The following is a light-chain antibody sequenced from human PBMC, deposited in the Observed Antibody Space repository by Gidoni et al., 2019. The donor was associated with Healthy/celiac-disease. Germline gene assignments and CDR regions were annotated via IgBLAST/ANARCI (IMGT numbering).Light chain of an antibody. CDR1: SSNIGNNA. V-gene: IGLV1-36*01. CDR2: YDD. J-gene: IGLJ2*01. CDR3: AAWDDSPDVV. Sequence: QSVLTQPPSVSEAPRQRVTIPCSGSSSNIGNNAVNWYQQLPGKAPKLLIYYDDLLPSGVSDRFSGSKSGTSASLAISGLQSEDEADYYCAAWDDSPDVVFGGGTKLTVL.